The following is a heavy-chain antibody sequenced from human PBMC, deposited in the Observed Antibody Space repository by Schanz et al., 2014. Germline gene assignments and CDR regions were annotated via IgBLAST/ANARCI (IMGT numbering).Heavy chain of an antibody. CDR3: ARGRGFYDY. D-gene: IGHD3-10*01. CDR1: GGTFSSYT. V-gene: IGHV1-69*02. J-gene: IGHJ4*02. Sequence: QLQLVQSGAEVKKPGSSVKVSCKLSGGTFSSYTISWMRQAPGQGLEWMGKIIPVLNIATYAQRFQGRVSITADKSTSTASMELSSLRSEDTAVHYCARGRGFYDYWGQGTLVTVSS. CDR2: IIPVLNIA.